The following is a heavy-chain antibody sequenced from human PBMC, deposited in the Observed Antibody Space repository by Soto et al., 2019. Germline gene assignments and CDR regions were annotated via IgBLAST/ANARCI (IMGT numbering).Heavy chain of an antibody. CDR3: ARNQYYYDSSGALEI. CDR2: IIPIFGTA. CDR1: GGTFSSYA. J-gene: IGHJ4*02. Sequence: SVKVSCRASGGTFSSYAISWVRQAPGQGLEWMGGIIPIFGTANYAQKFQGRVTITADESTSTAYMELSSLRSEDTAVYYCARNQYYYDSSGALEIWGQGTLVTVSS. D-gene: IGHD3-22*01. V-gene: IGHV1-69*13.